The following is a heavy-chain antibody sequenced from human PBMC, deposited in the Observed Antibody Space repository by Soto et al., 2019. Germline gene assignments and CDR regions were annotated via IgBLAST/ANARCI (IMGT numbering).Heavy chain of an antibody. CDR1: GFTFSDFY. D-gene: IGHD2-2*01. Sequence: QVQLVESGGDLVEPGGSLRLSCAASGFTFSDFYMSWISQAPGKGLEWISYITNSGSPIYYADSVKGRFTISRDNAKNSLYLQMNSLRAEDTAMYYCARDPDTASKVYYWGQGTLVTVSS. J-gene: IGHJ4*02. CDR2: ITNSGSPI. V-gene: IGHV3-11*01. CDR3: ARDPDTASKVYY.